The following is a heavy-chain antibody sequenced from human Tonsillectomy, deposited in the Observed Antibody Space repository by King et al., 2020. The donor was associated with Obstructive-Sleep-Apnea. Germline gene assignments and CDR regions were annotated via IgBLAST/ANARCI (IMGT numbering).Heavy chain of an antibody. J-gene: IGHJ4*02. V-gene: IGHV3-9*01. Sequence: VQLVESGGGLVQPGRSLRLSCAASGFTFDDYAMHWVRQAPGKGLEWVSGISWNSGSIGYADSVKGRFTISRDNAKNSLYLQMNSLRAEDTALYYCAKDSSGYHYGVFDYWGQGTLVTVSS. CDR2: ISWNSGSI. D-gene: IGHD3-22*01. CDR3: AKDSSGYHYGVFDY. CDR1: GFTFDDYA.